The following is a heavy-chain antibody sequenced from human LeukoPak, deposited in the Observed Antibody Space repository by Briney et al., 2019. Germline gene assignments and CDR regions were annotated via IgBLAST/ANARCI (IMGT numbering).Heavy chain of an antibody. V-gene: IGHV1-69*13. Sequence: ASVTVSCKASGGTFSSYAISWVRQAPGQGLEWMGGIIPIFGTANYAQKFQGRVTITADESTSTAYMELSSLRSEDTAVYYCARESHYYDSSGYYFGYWGQGTLVTVSS. D-gene: IGHD3-22*01. CDR1: GGTFSSYA. CDR2: IIPIFGTA. J-gene: IGHJ4*02. CDR3: ARESHYYDSSGYYFGY.